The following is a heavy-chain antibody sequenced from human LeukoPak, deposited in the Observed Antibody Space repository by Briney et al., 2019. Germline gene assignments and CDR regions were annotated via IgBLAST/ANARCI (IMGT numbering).Heavy chain of an antibody. J-gene: IGHJ4*02. Sequence: GGSLRLSCAASGFTFSNSWMSWVRQTPGKGLEWVANIKQDGSDKYYVDSVKGRFTVSRDNSKNTLYLQMNSLRAEDTDIYYCAKERCSGGTCYSDYWGQGTLVTVSS. CDR1: GFTFSNSW. V-gene: IGHV3-7*03. CDR2: IKQDGSDK. D-gene: IGHD2-15*01. CDR3: AKERCSGGTCYSDY.